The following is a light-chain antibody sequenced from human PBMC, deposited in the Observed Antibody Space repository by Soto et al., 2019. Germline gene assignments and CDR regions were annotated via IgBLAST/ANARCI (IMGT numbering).Light chain of an antibody. V-gene: IGLV1-44*01. CDR2: SNN. CDR1: SSNIGSNT. J-gene: IGLJ3*02. Sequence: QSVLTQPHSASGTPGQRVTISCSGSSSNIGSNTVNWYQQLPGTAPKLLIYSNNQRPSGVPDRVSGSKSGTSASLAISGLQSEDEADYYCAAWDDSRNGWVFGGGTKLTVL. CDR3: AAWDDSRNGWV.